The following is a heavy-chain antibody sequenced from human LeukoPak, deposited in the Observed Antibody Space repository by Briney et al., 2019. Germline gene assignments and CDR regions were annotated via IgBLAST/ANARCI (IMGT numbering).Heavy chain of an antibody. CDR2: IYSGGST. Sequence: GGSLRLSCAASGFTVSSNYMSWVRQAPGKGLEWVSVIYSGGSTYYADSVRGRFTISRDNSKNTLYLQMNSLRAEDTAVYYCARDTTLGYCSSTSCYDYYGMDAWGQGTTVTVSS. CDR3: ARDTTLGYCSSTSCYDYYGMDA. D-gene: IGHD2-2*01. V-gene: IGHV3-66*01. J-gene: IGHJ6*02. CDR1: GFTVSSNY.